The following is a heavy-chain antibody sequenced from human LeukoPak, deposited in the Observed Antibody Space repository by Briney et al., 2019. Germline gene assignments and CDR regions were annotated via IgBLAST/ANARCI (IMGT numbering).Heavy chain of an antibody. CDR1: GGTLSSYA. D-gene: IGHD4-17*01. CDR2: IIPIFGTA. V-gene: IGHV1-69*13. Sequence: ASVKVSCKASGGTLSSYAISWVRQAPGQGLEWMGGIIPIFGTANYAQKFQGRVTITADESTSTAYMELSSLRSEDTAVYYCARGAIPWAVTIESLDYWGQGTLVTVSS. J-gene: IGHJ4*02. CDR3: ARGAIPWAVTIESLDY.